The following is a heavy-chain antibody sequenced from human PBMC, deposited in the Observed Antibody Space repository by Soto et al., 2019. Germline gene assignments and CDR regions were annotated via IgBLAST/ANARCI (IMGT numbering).Heavy chain of an antibody. V-gene: IGHV4-31*03. J-gene: IGHJ6*02. CDR1: GGSISSGGYY. CDR3: ARGSSIAGLYYGMDV. CDR2: NYYSGIT. Sequence: QVQLQESGPGLVKPSQTLSLTCTVSGGSISSGGYYWTWILQHPGKGLEWIGYNYYSGITYYNPSLKSRVTISLATSKNQFSLKLSSVTAADTAVYYCARGSSIAGLYYGMDVWGQGTTVTVSS. D-gene: IGHD6-6*01.